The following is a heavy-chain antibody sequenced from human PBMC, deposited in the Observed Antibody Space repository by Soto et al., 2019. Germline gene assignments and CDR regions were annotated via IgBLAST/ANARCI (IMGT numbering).Heavy chain of an antibody. CDR3: ARDQPGYSYGYGLGY. CDR2: ISSSSSYI. V-gene: IGHV3-21*01. J-gene: IGHJ4*02. CDR1: GFTFSSYS. D-gene: IGHD5-18*01. Sequence: EVQLVEAGGGLVKPGGSLRPSCAASGFTFSSYSMNWVRQAPGKGLEGVSSISSSSSYIYYADSVKGRFTISRDNAKNSLYLQMNSLRAEDTAVYYCARDQPGYSYGYGLGYWGQGTLVTVSS.